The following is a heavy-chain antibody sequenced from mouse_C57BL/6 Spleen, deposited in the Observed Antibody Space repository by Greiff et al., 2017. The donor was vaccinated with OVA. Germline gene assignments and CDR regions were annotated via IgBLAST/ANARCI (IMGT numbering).Heavy chain of an antibody. V-gene: IGHV1-80*01. CDR3: ARRDYYGSAY. D-gene: IGHD1-1*01. J-gene: IGHJ3*01. CDR1: GYAFSSYW. Sequence: VKLVESGAELVKPGASVKISCKASGYAFSSYWMNWVKQRPGKGLEWIGQIYPGDGDTNYNGKFKGKATLTAYKSSSTAYMQLSSLTSEDSAVYFCARRDYYGSAYWGQGTLVTVSA. CDR2: IYPGDGDT.